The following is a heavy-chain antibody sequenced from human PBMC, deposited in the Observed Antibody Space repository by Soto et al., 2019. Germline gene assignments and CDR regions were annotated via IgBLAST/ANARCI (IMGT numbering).Heavy chain of an antibody. CDR2: IDPSDSYT. V-gene: IGHV5-10-1*01. CDR3: ARLSRYSSSRGAFDI. Sequence: GEALKISCKGSGYSFTSYWISWVRQMPGKGLEWMGRIDPSDSYTNYSPSFQGHVTISADKSISTAYLQWSSLKASDTAMYYCARLSRYSSSRGAFDICGQGPMVTVSS. D-gene: IGHD6-13*01. CDR1: GYSFTSYW. J-gene: IGHJ3*02.